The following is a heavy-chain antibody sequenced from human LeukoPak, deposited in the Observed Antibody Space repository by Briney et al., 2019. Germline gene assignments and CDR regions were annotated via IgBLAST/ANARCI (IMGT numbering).Heavy chain of an antibody. Sequence: GESLKISCKGSGYRFISYWIGWVRQMPGKGLEWMGIIYPGDSNTRYSPSFQGQVTIPADKSISTAYLQWSSLKASDTAMYYCARQVGATLYFDYWGQGTQVTVSS. CDR1: GYRFISYW. J-gene: IGHJ4*02. CDR2: IYPGDSNT. V-gene: IGHV5-51*01. D-gene: IGHD1-26*01. CDR3: ARQVGATLYFDY.